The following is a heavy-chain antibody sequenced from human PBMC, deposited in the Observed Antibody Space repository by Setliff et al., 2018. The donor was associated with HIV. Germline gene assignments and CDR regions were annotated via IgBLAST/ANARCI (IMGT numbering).Heavy chain of an antibody. D-gene: IGHD5-12*01. CDR3: ARQTWLSIEGPTEFDY. CDR2: IYYSGST. V-gene: IGHV4-59*08. Sequence: SETLSLTCAVYNGSFSGYYWTWIRQHPGKGLEWIGHIYYSGSTYYNPSLKSRVIISLDTSKNQFSLILSSVAAADTAVYYCARQTWLSIEGPTEFDYWGQGTLVTVSS. CDR1: NGSFSGYY. J-gene: IGHJ4*02.